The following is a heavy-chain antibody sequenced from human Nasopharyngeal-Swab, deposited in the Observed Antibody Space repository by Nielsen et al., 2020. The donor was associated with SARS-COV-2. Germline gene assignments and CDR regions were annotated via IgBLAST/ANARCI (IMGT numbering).Heavy chain of an antibody. CDR3: ARDGSSGGATSAFDT. Sequence: ASVKVSCKASGYTFTSYYMHWVRQAPGQGLEWMGIINPSGGSTSYAQKFQGRVTMTRDTSTSTVYMELSGLRSEDTAVYYCARDGSSGGATSAFDTWGQGTMVTVSS. D-gene: IGHD1-26*01. CDR1: GYTFTSYY. V-gene: IGHV1-46*01. CDR2: INPSGGST. J-gene: IGHJ3*02.